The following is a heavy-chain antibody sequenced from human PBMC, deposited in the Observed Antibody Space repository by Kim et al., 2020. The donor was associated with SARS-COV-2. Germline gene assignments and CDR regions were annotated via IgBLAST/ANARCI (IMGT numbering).Heavy chain of an antibody. CDR1: GGSFSGYY. D-gene: IGHD6-19*01. V-gene: IGHV4-34*01. Sequence: SETLSLTCAVYGGSFSGYYWSWIRQPPGKGLEWIGEINHSGSTNYNPSLKSRVTISVDTSKNQFSLNLSSVTAADTTVYYCARGTRQWLVRGPYYYYMDVWGKGTTVTVSS. CDR2: INHSGST. CDR3: ARGTRQWLVRGPYYYYMDV. J-gene: IGHJ6*03.